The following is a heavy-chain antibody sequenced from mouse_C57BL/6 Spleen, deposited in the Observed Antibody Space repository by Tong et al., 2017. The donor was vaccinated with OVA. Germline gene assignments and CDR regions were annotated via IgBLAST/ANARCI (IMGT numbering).Heavy chain of an antibody. V-gene: IGHV1-53*01. CDR2: INPSNGGT. Sequence: VRLQESGTELVKPGASVKLSCKASGYTFTSYWMHWVKQRPGQGLEWIGNINPSNGGTNYNEKFKSKATLTVDKSSSTAYMQLSSVTSEDAAVYYCARDYYGSSWGYYFDYWGQGTTLTFSS. D-gene: IGHD1-1*01. J-gene: IGHJ2*01. CDR3: ARDYYGSSWGYYFDY. CDR1: GYTFTSYW.